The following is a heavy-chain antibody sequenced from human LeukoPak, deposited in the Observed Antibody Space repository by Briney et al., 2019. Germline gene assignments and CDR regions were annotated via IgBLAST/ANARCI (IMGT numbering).Heavy chain of an antibody. Sequence: PSETLSLTCTVSGGSISSSSYYWGWIRQPPGKGLEWIGSIYYSGSTYYNPSLKSRVTISVDTSKNQFSLKLSSVTAADTAVYYCARHSRFIAAAGSFDYWGQGTLVTVSS. V-gene: IGHV4-39*01. J-gene: IGHJ4*02. CDR1: GGSISSSSYY. CDR3: ARHSRFIAAAGSFDY. CDR2: IYYSGST. D-gene: IGHD6-13*01.